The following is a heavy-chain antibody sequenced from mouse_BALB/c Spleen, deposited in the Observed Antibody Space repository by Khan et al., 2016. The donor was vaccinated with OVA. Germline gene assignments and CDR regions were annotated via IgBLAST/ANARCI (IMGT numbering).Heavy chain of an antibody. CDR1: GYTFTNYW. CDR3: AKGGYDGSDV. D-gene: IGHD2-2*01. Sequence: QVQLQQSGAELVRPGTSVKMSCKAAGYTFTNYWIGWIKQRPGHGLEWIGEIYPGGGYTKYNEKFKGKAKLTADTSSSTVYMQLSNLTSEDSAIYYCAKGGYDGSDVWGAGTTVTVSS. CDR2: IYPGGGYT. V-gene: IGHV1-63*02. J-gene: IGHJ1*01.